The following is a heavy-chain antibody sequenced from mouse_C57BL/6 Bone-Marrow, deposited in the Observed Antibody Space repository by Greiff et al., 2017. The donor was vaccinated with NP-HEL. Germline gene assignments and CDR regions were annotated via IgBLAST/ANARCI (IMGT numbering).Heavy chain of an antibody. D-gene: IGHD1-1*01. CDR2: ISSGGSYT. CDR1: GFTFSSYG. J-gene: IGHJ2*01. V-gene: IGHV5-6*01. Sequence: EVNVVESGGDLVKPGGSLKLSCAASGFTFSSYGMSWVRQTPDKRLEWVATISSGGSYTYYPYSVKGRFTISRDNAKNTLYMQMSSLKSEDTAMYYCARDYYGSSRFDYWGQGTTLTVSS. CDR3: ARDYYGSSRFDY.